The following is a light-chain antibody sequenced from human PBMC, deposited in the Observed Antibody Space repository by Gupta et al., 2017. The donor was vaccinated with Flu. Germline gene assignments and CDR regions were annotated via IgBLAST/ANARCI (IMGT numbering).Light chain of an antibody. J-gene: IGKJ4*01. CDR3: QQYHSTPLT. Sequence: DIAMTQSPHSLAVSLGERATINCKSSQTILYSSNNKNYLAWYQQKPGQPPKLLIYWASTRESGVPDRFSGSGSGSDFSLTISSLQAEDVAVYYCQQYHSTPLTFAGGTKVEIK. CDR2: WAS. CDR1: QTILYSSNNKNY. V-gene: IGKV4-1*01.